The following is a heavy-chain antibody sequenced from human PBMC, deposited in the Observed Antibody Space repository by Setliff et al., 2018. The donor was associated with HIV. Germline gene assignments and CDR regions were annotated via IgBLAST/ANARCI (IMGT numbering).Heavy chain of an antibody. CDR3: ATPGVGAGAFDI. CDR1: GYSFTFYG. D-gene: IGHD3-10*01. Sequence: EASVKVSCKASGYSFTFYGFHWVRQAPGQGLEWMGWVSVYNGNTKYAENFQDRLTLTTDASTGTGFMELRGLRSDDTAVYYCATPGVGAGAFDIWGRGTMVTVS. J-gene: IGHJ3*02. V-gene: IGHV1-18*04. CDR2: VSVYNGNT.